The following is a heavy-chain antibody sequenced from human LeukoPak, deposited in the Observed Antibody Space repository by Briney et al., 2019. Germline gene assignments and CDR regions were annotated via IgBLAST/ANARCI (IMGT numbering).Heavy chain of an antibody. V-gene: IGHV3-23*01. J-gene: IGHJ4*02. CDR2: ISGSGDST. D-gene: IGHD3-22*01. Sequence: GGSLRLSRAASRFTFSRYAMSWVRQAPGKGLEWVSGISGSGDSTYYADSVKGRFTIYRDISKNTLYLQMNSLRAEDTAVYYCAKDWGYDSSGYSDYWGQGTLVTVSS. CDR1: RFTFSRYA. CDR3: AKDWGYDSSGYSDY.